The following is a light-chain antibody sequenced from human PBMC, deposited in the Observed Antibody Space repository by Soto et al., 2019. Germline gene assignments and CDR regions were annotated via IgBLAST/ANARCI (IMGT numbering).Light chain of an antibody. CDR2: DVS. CDR1: SSDVGGYNY. J-gene: IGLJ1*01. CDR3: SSYTSSSTYA. Sequence: TSSDVGGYNYVSWYQQHPGKAPKLMIYDVSNRPSGVSNRFSGSKSGNTASLTISGLQAEDEADYYCSSYTSSSTYAFGTGTKVIVL. V-gene: IGLV2-14*04.